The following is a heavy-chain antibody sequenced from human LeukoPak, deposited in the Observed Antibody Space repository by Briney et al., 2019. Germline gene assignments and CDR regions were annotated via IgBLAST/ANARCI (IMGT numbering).Heavy chain of an antibody. Sequence: GGSLRLSCAASGFTFTYYAMSWVRQAPGKGLEWVSGIGGSGTYYADSVRGRFTISRDTSKNTLHLQMSSLRPEDTAMYYCAKDGGFTSTSHYFDYWGQGTLVTVSS. V-gene: IGHV3-23*01. D-gene: IGHD2-2*01. CDR1: GFTFTYYA. J-gene: IGHJ4*02. CDR3: AKDGGFTSTSHYFDY. CDR2: IGGSGT.